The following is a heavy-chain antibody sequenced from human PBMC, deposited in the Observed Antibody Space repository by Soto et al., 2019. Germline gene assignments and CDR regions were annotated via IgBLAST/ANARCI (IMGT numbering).Heavy chain of an antibody. Sequence: SLRLCCAACGVTLSTYGMSWVLQDPGKGLEWVSNINQDGSATYYEDSVKCPFTISRDNGNNSRYLQMNSLRAEDTAVYYCASFSMFSGRSVTWCFGLRGRRPL. V-gene: IGHV3-7*01. CDR1: GVTLSTYG. CDR3: ASFSMFSGRSVTWCFGL. J-gene: IGHJ2*01. CDR2: INQDGSAT. D-gene: IGHD1-26*01.